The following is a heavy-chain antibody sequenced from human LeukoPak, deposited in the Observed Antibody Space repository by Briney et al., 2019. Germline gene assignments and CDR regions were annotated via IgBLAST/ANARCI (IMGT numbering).Heavy chain of an antibody. V-gene: IGHV1-8*01. CDR2: INPKICNN. Sequence: ASVKLSCKASGYTFTSYDINWVRQATGQGLEWMGAINPKICNNGYAPYFQGRGTITRTAPITTAYMEFSSLRPEDTAVYYCAIGGAVRLSWGQGTLVTVSS. CDR1: GYTFTSYD. CDR3: AIGGAVRLS. D-gene: IGHD6-6*01. J-gene: IGHJ4*02.